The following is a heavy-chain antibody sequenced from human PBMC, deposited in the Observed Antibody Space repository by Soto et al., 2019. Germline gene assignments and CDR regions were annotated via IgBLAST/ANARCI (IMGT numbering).Heavy chain of an antibody. CDR2: ISYDGTNK. CDR3: ARDPKTSGGQHWAFNYFDS. Sequence: GGALSISRGVSGFNFSIFPLHLLRQAPSKWAEWVALISYDGTNKFYADSVKGRFTISRDNSKSTLYLQVDSLRPEDAAVYYCARDPKTSGGQHWAFNYFDSWGQGTLVTVSS. J-gene: IGHJ4*02. CDR1: GFNFSIFP. D-gene: IGHD7-27*01. V-gene: IGHV3-30*06.